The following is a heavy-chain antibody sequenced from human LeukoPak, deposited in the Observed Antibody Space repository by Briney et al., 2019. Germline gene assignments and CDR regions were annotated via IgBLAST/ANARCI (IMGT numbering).Heavy chain of an antibody. Sequence: SETLSLACAVYGGSFSGYYWSWIRQPPGKGLEWIGEINHSGSTNYNPSLKSRVTISVDTSKNQFSLKLSSVTAADTAVYYCARGVRYWGQGTLVTVSS. J-gene: IGHJ4*02. CDR2: INHSGST. D-gene: IGHD3-3*01. V-gene: IGHV4-34*01. CDR1: GGSFSGYY. CDR3: ARGVRY.